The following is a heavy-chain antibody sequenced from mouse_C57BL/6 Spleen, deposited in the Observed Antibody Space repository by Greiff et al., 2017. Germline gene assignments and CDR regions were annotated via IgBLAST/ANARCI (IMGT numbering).Heavy chain of an antibody. CDR1: GFSLTSYA. D-gene: IGHD2-5*01. CDR2: IWTGGGT. V-gene: IGHV2-9-1*01. J-gene: IGHJ2*01. CDR3: ARNSDYSNYDVYFDY. Sequence: VMLVESGPGLVAPSQSLSITCTVSGFSLTSYAISWVRQPPGKGLEWLGVIWTGGGTNYNSALKSRLSISKDNSKSQVFLKMNSLQTDDTARYYCARNSDYSNYDVYFDYWGQGTTLTVSS.